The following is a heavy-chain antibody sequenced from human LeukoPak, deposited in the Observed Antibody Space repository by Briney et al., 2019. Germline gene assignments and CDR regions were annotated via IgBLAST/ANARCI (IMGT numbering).Heavy chain of an antibody. CDR1: GYTFTSYY. J-gene: IGHJ6*03. D-gene: IGHD5-12*01. Sequence: ASVKVSCKASGYTFTSYYMHWVRQAPGQGLEWMGWINPNSGGTNYAQKFQGRVTMTRDTSISTAYMELSRLRSDDTAVYNCARGGEVVATIYRFYYYYYMDVWGKGTTVTVSS. CDR3: ARGGEVVATIYRFYYYYYMDV. V-gene: IGHV1-2*02. CDR2: INPNSGGT.